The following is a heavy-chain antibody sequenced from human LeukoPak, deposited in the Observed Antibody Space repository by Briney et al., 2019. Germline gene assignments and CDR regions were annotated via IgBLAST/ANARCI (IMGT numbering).Heavy chain of an antibody. CDR2: INQDGGTK. CDR1: GFTFTTYY. V-gene: IGHV3-7*01. Sequence: GGSLRLSCAASGFTFTTYYMTWVRQAPGKGLEWVANINQDGGTKYYVDSVKGRFTISRDNAINSVFLQMNGLRAEDTAVYYCARENWTNDFWGQGTLVTVSS. J-gene: IGHJ4*02. D-gene: IGHD1/OR15-1a*01. CDR3: ARENWTNDF.